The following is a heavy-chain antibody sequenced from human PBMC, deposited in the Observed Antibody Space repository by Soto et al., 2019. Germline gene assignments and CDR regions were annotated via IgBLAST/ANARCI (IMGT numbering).Heavy chain of an antibody. J-gene: IGHJ5*02. CDR2: IFYSGRSGST. V-gene: IGHV4-59*12. CDR3: ARDFSGYHNWFDP. D-gene: IGHD5-12*01. CDR1: GGSISSYY. Sequence: SETLSLTCSVSGGSISSYYWSWIRQPPGKGLEWIGYIFYSGRSGSTNYNPSLKSRVIISVDTSKNQFSLKLSSVTAADTAVYYCARDFSGYHNWFDPWGQGTLVTVSS.